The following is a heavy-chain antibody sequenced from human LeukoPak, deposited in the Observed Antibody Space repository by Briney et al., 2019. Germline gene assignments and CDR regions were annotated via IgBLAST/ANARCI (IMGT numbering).Heavy chain of an antibody. D-gene: IGHD2-2*01. V-gene: IGHV1-2*02. CDR3: ARGMGVLVPAATWYDP. CDR1: GYTFIAYY. Sequence: ASVKVSCKASGYTFIAYYMHWVRQAPGQGLEWMGWINPNSGGTNYAQKFQGRVTMTRDTSISTAYMDLSRLRSDDTAVYYCARGMGVLVPAATWYDPWGQGTLVTVSS. J-gene: IGHJ5*02. CDR2: INPNSGGT.